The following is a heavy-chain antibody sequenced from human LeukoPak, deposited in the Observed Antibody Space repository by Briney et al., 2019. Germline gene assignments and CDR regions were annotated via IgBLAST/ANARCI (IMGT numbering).Heavy chain of an antibody. CDR2: IRFDGSDK. CDR1: GFTFSSCG. CDR3: ACSQGGDDFWSGYPDY. V-gene: IGHV3-30*02. J-gene: IGHJ4*02. Sequence: PGGSLRLSCVTSGFTFSSCGMHWVRQAPGKGLEWAAFIRFDGSDKYVDSVKGRFTISRDNSKNTLYLQMNSLRVEDTAVYYCACSQGGDDFWSGYPDYWGQGTLVTVSS. D-gene: IGHD3-3*01.